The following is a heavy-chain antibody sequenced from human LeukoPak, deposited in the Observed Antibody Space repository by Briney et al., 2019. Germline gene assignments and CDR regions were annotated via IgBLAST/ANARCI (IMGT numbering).Heavy chain of an antibody. CDR1: GYTFTNYY. CDR3: ARDIKGVIQLWWELDY. V-gene: IGHV1-46*01. J-gene: IGHJ4*02. CDR2: INPSGGST. D-gene: IGHD5-18*01. Sequence: ASVKVSCKASGYTFTNYYMHWVRQAPGQGLEWMGIINPSGGSTSYAQKFQGRVTMTRDTSTSTVYMELSSLRSEDTAVYYCARDIKGVIQLWWELDYWGQGTLVTVSS.